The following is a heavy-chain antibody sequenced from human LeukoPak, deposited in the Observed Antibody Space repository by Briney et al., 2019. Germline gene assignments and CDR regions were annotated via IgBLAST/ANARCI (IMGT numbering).Heavy chain of an antibody. V-gene: IGHV3-74*01. CDR1: GFTFGNYW. CDR2: INSDGSST. D-gene: IGHD3-10*01. Sequence: GGSLRLSCAASGFTFGNYWMHWVRQAPGKGLVWVSRINSDGSSTNYADFVKGRFTISRDNAKNTLYLQMNSLRAEDTAVYYCARPGELFNYWGQGTLVTVSS. CDR3: ARPGELFNY. J-gene: IGHJ4*02.